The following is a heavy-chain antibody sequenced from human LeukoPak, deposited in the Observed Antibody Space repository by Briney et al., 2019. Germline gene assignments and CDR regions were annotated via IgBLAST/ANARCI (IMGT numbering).Heavy chain of an antibody. CDR3: ARVWVSTSCPNLDY. J-gene: IGHJ4*02. Sequence: PGGSLRLSCAASGFTFSTYSMNWVRQTPGKGLEWVSSITSSSTYVFYADSVKRRFTISRDNAKNSLYLQMTSLTAEDTAVYYCARVWVSTSCPNLDYWGQGTLVTVSS. CDR2: ITSSSTYV. CDR1: GFTFSTYS. D-gene: IGHD2-2*01. V-gene: IGHV3-21*01.